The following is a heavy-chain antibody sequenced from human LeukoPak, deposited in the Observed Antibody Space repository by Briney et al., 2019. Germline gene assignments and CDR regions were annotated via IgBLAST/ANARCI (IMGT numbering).Heavy chain of an antibody. V-gene: IGHV5-51*06. J-gene: IGHJ4*02. CDR2: IYPGDSDA. Sequence: GESLKISSEASGYSFTDYWIGWVRQMPGKGLEWMAIIYPGDSDARYTYSPSFQGQVTISADKSISTSYLQWSSLKASDTAMYYCARSTSGSFDYWGQGTPVTVSS. CDR3: ARSTSGSFDY. D-gene: IGHD3-10*01. CDR1: GYSFTDYW.